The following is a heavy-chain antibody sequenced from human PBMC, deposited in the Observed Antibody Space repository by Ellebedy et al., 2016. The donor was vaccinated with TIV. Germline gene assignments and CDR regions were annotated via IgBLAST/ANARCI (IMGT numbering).Heavy chain of an antibody. CDR1: GFNFRDVA. CDR3: AKDLRTTVLKEGWIDN. V-gene: IGHV3-23*01. Sequence: GESLKISCAASGFNFRDVAMTWVRQAPGKGLEWVSSISGNGYSTYYADSAKGRFTISRDNSKDRLDLQMSSLRGEDTAIYYCAKDLRTTVLKEGWIDNWGLGTLVTVSS. CDR2: ISGNGYST. J-gene: IGHJ4*02. D-gene: IGHD4-17*01.